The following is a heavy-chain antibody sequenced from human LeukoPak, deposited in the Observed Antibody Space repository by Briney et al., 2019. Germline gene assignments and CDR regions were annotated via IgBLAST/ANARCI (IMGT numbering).Heavy chain of an antibody. J-gene: IGHJ4*02. CDR3: ARLQRGYYSYFDY. Sequence: SETLSLTCTVSGGSISSSSYYWGWIRQPPGTGLEWIGSIYYSGSTYYNPSLKSRVTISVDTSKNQFSLKLSSVTAAGTAVYYCARLQRGYYSYFDYWGQGTLVTVSS. CDR2: IYYSGST. V-gene: IGHV4-39*01. D-gene: IGHD3-3*01. CDR1: GGSISSSSYY.